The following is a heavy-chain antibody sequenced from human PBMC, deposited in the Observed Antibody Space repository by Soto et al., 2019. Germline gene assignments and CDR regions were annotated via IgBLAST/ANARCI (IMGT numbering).Heavy chain of an antibody. CDR2: IYPGDSDT. Sequence: GESLKISCKGSGYSFTSYWIGWVRQMPGKGLEWMGIIYPGDSDTRYSPSFQGQVTISADKSISTAYLQWSSLKASDTAMYYCARQPYYDILTGYPIRDYYGMDVWGQGTTVTVSS. CDR3: ARQPYYDILTGYPIRDYYGMDV. D-gene: IGHD3-9*01. CDR1: GYSFTSYW. V-gene: IGHV5-51*01. J-gene: IGHJ6*02.